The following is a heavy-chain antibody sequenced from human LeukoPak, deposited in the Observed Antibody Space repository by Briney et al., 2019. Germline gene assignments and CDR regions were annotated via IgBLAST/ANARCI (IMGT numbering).Heavy chain of an antibody. V-gene: IGHV3-30*04. CDR2: ISDDGTSE. CDR3: ARVAGSYSIRPFDF. D-gene: IGHD1-26*01. Sequence: GGSLRLSCEGSGYTFSYYFMYWVRQAPGKELERVAAISDDGTSEHYADSVKGRFTISRDISQNTVSLHMNTLTGDDAALYYCARVAGSYSIRPFDFWGQGTVVIVSS. J-gene: IGHJ4*02. CDR1: GYTFSYYF.